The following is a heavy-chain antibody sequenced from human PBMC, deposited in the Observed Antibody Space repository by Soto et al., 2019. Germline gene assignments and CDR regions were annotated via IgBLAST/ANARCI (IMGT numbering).Heavy chain of an antibody. Sequence: EVQLVESGGGLIQPGGSLRLSCAVSGFTVSNNYMSWVRQAPGKGLEGVSVIYSGGYTAYGDSGKGRFTISRDNSKNTPLLQMTSLGAEDTAVFFCGAPPGGGGYWGQGTLVTVSS. CDR2: IYSGGYT. CDR1: GFTVSNNY. CDR3: GAPPGGGGY. V-gene: IGHV3-53*01. D-gene: IGHD3-10*01. J-gene: IGHJ4*02.